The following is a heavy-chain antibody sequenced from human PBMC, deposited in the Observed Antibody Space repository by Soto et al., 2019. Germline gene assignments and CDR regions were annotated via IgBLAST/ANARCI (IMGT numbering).Heavy chain of an antibody. V-gene: IGHV2-5*02. Sequence: QITLKESGPTLVKPTQTLTLTCTFSGFSLSTSGVGVGWIRQPPGKALEWLALIYWDDDKRYSPSLKSRLTSPKDTSKNQMVLTMTNMDPVDTATYYCEHSLRRSWYGGSWFDPWGQGTLVTVSS. CDR1: GFSLSTSGVG. CDR3: EHSLRRSWYGGSWFDP. D-gene: IGHD6-13*01. J-gene: IGHJ5*02. CDR2: IYWDDDK.